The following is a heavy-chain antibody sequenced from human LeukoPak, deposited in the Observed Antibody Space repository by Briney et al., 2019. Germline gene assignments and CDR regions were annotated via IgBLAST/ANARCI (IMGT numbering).Heavy chain of an antibody. D-gene: IGHD3-10*01. V-gene: IGHV3-30*18. CDR1: GFTFSSYG. Sequence: GGSLRLSCAASGFTFSSYGMHWVRQAPGKGLEWVAVISYDGSNRYYADSVKGRFTISRDNSKNTLYLEVISLTAEDTAVYYCAKDDAWLRFGEWSQGTLVTVSS. CDR2: ISYDGSNR. J-gene: IGHJ4*02. CDR3: AKDDAWLRFGE.